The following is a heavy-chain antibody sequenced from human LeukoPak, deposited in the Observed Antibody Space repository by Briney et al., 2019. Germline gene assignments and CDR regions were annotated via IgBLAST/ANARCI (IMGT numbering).Heavy chain of an antibody. CDR1: GGSISSGSYY. V-gene: IGHV4-61*02. Sequence: SQTLSLTCTVSGGSISSGSYYWSWIRQPAGKGLEWIGRIYTSGSTNYNPSLKSRVTISVDTSKNQFSLKLSSVTAADTAVYYCARGRGLDIVVVPAAILQHNWFDPWGQGTLVTVSS. D-gene: IGHD2-2*02. CDR3: ARGRGLDIVVVPAAILQHNWFDP. J-gene: IGHJ5*02. CDR2: IYTSGST.